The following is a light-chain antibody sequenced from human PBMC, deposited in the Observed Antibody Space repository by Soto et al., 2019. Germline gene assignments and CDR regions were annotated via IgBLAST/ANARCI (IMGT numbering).Light chain of an antibody. CDR1: RSNIGSDY. Sequence: QAVVTQPPSASGTPGQRVTISCSGSRSNIGSDYVYWYQQLPGTAPKLLIYRNNLRPSGVPDRFSGSKSGTSASLAISGLRSEDEADYYCAAWDDTLSGHVVFGGGTKLTVL. CDR3: AAWDDTLSGHVV. V-gene: IGLV1-47*01. J-gene: IGLJ2*01. CDR2: RNN.